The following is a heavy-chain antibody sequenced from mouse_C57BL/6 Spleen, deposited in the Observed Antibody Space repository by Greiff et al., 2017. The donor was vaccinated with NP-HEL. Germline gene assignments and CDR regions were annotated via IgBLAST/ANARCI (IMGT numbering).Heavy chain of an antibody. D-gene: IGHD1-1*01. J-gene: IGHJ4*01. CDR3: ARRFITTVVAPYYAMDY. Sequence: VQLQQSGAELARPGASVKLSCKASGYTFTSYGISWVKQRTGQGLEWIGEIYPRSGNTYYNEKFKGKATLTADKSSSTAYMELRSLTSEDSAVYFCARRFITTVVAPYYAMDYWGQGTSVTVSS. V-gene: IGHV1-81*01. CDR2: IYPRSGNT. CDR1: GYTFTSYG.